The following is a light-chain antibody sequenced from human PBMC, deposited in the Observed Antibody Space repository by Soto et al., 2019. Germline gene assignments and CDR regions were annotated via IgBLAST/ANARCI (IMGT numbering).Light chain of an antibody. CDR3: TSYTSSRTVV. J-gene: IGLJ2*01. V-gene: IGLV2-14*03. CDR1: SSDIGTYNY. CDR2: DVS. Sequence: QSALAQPASVSGSPGQSITISCTGTSSDIGTYNYVSWYQQHAGKVPKLMIYDVSNRPSGVSDRFSGSKSGNTASLTISGLQAEDEADYYCTSYTSSRTVVFGGGTQLT.